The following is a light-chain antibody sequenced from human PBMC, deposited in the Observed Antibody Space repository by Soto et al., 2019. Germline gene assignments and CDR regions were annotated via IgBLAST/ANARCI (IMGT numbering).Light chain of an antibody. Sequence: DVQLTQSPSALSGSVGDRVSFTCRANQSISNRLAWYQQKSGKAPKLLIYDASTLESGVPSRISGSGSGTEFTLTISGLQPDDFATYHCQQYKSFPNTFGQGTKLEI. J-gene: IGKJ2*01. CDR1: QSISNR. V-gene: IGKV1-5*01. CDR2: DAS. CDR3: QQYKSFPNT.